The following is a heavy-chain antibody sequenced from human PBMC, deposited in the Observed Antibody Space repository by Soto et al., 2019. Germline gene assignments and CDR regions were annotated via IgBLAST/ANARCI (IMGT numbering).Heavy chain of an antibody. CDR1: GGTFSSYA. CDR2: IIPIFGTA. V-gene: IGHV1-69*05. D-gene: IGHD3-16*01. CDR3: AMVDVYVTPSPQDV. Sequence: SVKVSCKASGGTFSSYAISWVRQAPGQGLEWMGGIIPIFGTANYAQNLQGRVTLTTDTSTSTAYMELRSLRSNDTAIYYCAMVDVYVTPSPQDVWGQGTTVTVSS. J-gene: IGHJ6*02.